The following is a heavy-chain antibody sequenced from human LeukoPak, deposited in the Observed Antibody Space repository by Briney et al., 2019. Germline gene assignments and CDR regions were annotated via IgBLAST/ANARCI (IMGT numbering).Heavy chain of an antibody. V-gene: IGHV3-7*01. D-gene: IGHD4-17*01. Sequence: GGSLRLSCAASGFTFSSYWMSRVRQAPGKGLEWVANINQDGSETYYVDSVKGRFTISRDNAKNSLYLQMNSLRAEDTAVYYCASSVTTTGFDYWGQGTLVTVSS. J-gene: IGHJ4*02. CDR1: GFTFSSYW. CDR3: ASSVTTTGFDY. CDR2: INQDGSET.